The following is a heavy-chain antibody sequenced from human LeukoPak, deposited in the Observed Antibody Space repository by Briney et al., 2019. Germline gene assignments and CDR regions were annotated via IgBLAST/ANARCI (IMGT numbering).Heavy chain of an antibody. CDR2: IYYSGST. Sequence: SETLSLTCTVSGGSISSYYWSWIRQPPGKGLEWIGYIYYSGSTNCNPSLKSRVTISVDTSKNQFSLKLSSVTAADTAVYYCARVDYDFWSGYYTLDYWGQGTLVTVSS. CDR3: ARVDYDFWSGYYTLDY. D-gene: IGHD3-3*01. CDR1: GGSISSYY. J-gene: IGHJ4*02. V-gene: IGHV4-59*01.